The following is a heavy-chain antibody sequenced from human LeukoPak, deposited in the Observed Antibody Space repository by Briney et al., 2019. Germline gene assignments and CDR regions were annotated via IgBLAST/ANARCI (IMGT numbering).Heavy chain of an antibody. V-gene: IGHV3-74*01. CDR3: AICFSGCDY. Sequence: GGSLRLSCVISGLPFNSFWMHWVRQAPGEGLVWVSRINSDGSSSAYADSVEGRFTISRNDAKNVLYLHMNSLRADDTGVYYCAICFSGCDYWGQGTLVTVSS. CDR2: INSDGSSS. CDR1: GLPFNSFW. J-gene: IGHJ4*02. D-gene: IGHD2-21*01.